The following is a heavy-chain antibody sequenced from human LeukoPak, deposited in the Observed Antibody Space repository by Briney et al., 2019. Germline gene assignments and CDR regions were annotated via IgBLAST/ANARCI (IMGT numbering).Heavy chain of an antibody. CDR2: IHPSGTL. Sequence: SQTLSLTCTVSGASFSSGDQYWNWIRQSPGKGLEWIGSIHPSGTLYNNPSLESRVTISIDTSKNQFSLNLNSVTAADTAVYFCSRGLDSRKLGYWGQGTLVTVSS. D-gene: IGHD3-22*01. J-gene: IGHJ4*02. CDR1: GASFSSGDQY. V-gene: IGHV4-31*03. CDR3: SRGLDSRKLGY.